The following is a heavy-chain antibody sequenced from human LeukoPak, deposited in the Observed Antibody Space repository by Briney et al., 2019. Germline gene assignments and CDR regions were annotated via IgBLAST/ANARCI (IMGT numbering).Heavy chain of an antibody. Sequence: GASVKVSCRTSGGTFNNYAISWVRQAPGQGLEWMGRVVPMFGIRNYPQTFRGRVNITADKATNTVYMELRSLRAEDTAIYYCATEPSRSYSFDHLDFWGQGTPVTVSS. J-gene: IGHJ4*02. CDR1: GGTFNNYA. CDR3: ATEPSRSYSFDHLDF. V-gene: IGHV1-69*04. CDR2: VVPMFGIR. D-gene: IGHD5-12*01.